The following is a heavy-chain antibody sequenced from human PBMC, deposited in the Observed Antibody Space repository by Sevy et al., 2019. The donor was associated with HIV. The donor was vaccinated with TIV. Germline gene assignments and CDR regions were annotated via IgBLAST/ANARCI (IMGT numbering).Heavy chain of an antibody. CDR1: GFTFSSYA. D-gene: IGHD1-26*01. CDR2: ISGSGGST. J-gene: IGHJ6*03. V-gene: IGHV3-23*01. Sequence: GGSLRLSCAASGFTFSSYAMSWVRQAPGKGLEWVSSISGSGGSTYYADSLKGQFTISRDNSKNTLYLQVNSLRVEETAVYYCAKNPGVGSYYYMDVWGKGTTVTVSS. CDR3: AKNPGVGSYYYMDV.